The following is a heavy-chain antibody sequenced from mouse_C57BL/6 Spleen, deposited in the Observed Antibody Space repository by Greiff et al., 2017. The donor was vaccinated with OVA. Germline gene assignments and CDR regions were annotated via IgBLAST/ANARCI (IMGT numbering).Heavy chain of an antibody. CDR2: IDPSDSYT. J-gene: IGHJ2*01. CDR1: GYTFTSYW. CDR3: ARWNANYSNYVGY. D-gene: IGHD2-5*01. V-gene: IGHV1-69*01. Sequence: QVQLQQSGAELVMPGASVKLSCKASGYTFTSYWMHWVKQRPGQGLEWIGEIDPSDSYTNYNQKFKGKSTLTVDKSSSTAYMQLSSLTSEDSAVYYCARWNANYSNYVGYWGQGTTLTVSS.